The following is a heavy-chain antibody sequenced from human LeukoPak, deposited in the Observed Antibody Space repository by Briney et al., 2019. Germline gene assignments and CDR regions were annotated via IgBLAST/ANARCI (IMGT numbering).Heavy chain of an antibody. CDR3: ARADSVETAMVSDAFDI. CDR2: IYYSGST. J-gene: IGHJ3*02. V-gene: IGHV4-31*03. D-gene: IGHD5-18*01. CDR1: GGSISSGGYY. Sequence: SETLSLTCTVSGGSISSGGYYWSWIRQHPGKGLEWIGYIYYSGSTYYNPSLKSRVTISVDTSKNQFSLKLSSVTAADTAVYYCARADSVETAMVSDAFDIWGQGTMVTVSS.